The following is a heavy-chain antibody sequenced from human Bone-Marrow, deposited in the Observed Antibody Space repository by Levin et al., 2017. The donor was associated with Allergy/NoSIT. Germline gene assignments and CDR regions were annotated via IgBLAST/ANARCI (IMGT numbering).Heavy chain of an antibody. Sequence: PGGSLRLSCTVSGGSISSSSYYWGWIRQPPGKGLEWIGSIYYSGSTYYNPSLKSRVTISVDTSKNQFSLKLSSVTAADTAVYYCARHEEEIGESWFDPWGQGTLVTVSS. CDR3: ARHEEEIGESWFDP. CDR1: GGSISSSSYY. V-gene: IGHV4-39*01. J-gene: IGHJ5*02. D-gene: IGHD3-10*01. CDR2: IYYSGST.